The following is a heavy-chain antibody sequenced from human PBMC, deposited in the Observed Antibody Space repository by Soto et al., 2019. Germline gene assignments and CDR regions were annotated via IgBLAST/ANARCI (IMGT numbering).Heavy chain of an antibody. Sequence: EVQLLESGGGLVQPGGSLRLSCAASGFTFSSYAMSWVRQAPGKGLEWVSAISGSGGSTYYADSVKGRFTISRDSSKNTLYLQMNSLRAEDTAVYYCAKDGCINGLCSRENWYFDLWGRGTLVTVSS. D-gene: IGHD2-8*01. CDR3: AKDGCINGLCSRENWYFDL. CDR2: ISGSGGST. J-gene: IGHJ2*01. V-gene: IGHV3-23*01. CDR1: GFTFSSYA.